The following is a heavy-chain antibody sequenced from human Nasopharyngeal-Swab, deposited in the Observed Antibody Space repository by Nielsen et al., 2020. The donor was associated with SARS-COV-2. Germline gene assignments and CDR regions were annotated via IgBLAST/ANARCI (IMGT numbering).Heavy chain of an antibody. J-gene: IGHJ4*02. V-gene: IGHV3-30-3*01. D-gene: IGHD1-26*01. CDR2: ISYDGSNK. Sequence: GESLKICCAASGFTFSSYAMHWVRQAPGKGLEWVAVISYDGSNKYYADSVKGRFTISRDNSKNTLYLQMNSLRAEDTAVYYCARSLSGSYHGPFDYWGQGTLVTVSS. CDR3: ARSLSGSYHGPFDY. CDR1: GFTFSSYA.